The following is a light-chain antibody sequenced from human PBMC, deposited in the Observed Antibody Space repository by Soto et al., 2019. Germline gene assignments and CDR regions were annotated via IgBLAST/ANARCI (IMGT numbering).Light chain of an antibody. CDR1: SSDVGGYNY. CDR2: EVS. J-gene: IGLJ1*01. V-gene: IGLV2-8*01. CDR3: SSYAGRTNYV. Sequence: QSVLTQPPSASGSPGQSVTISCTGTSSDVGGYNYVSWYQQHPGKAPKLMIYEVSKRPSGVPDRFSGSKSGNTASLTVSGLQAEDEADYYCSSYAGRTNYVFGTGTTVTVL.